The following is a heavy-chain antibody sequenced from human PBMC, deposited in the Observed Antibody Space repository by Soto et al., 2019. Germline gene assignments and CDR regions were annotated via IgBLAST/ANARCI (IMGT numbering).Heavy chain of an antibody. CDR1: GGSISSGDYY. Sequence: SETLSLTCTVSGGSISSGDYYWSWIRQPPGKGLEWIGYIYYGGSTYYNPSLKSRVTISVDTSKNQFSLKLSSVTAADTAVYYCASAFRVIYDSSGYSSYWGQGTLVTVSS. D-gene: IGHD3-22*01. V-gene: IGHV4-30-4*01. CDR3: ASAFRVIYDSSGYSSY. CDR2: IYYGGST. J-gene: IGHJ4*02.